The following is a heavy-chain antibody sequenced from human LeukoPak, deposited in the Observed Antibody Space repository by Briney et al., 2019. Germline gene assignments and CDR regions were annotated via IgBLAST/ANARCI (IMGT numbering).Heavy chain of an antibody. D-gene: IGHD4-17*01. V-gene: IGHV3-9*01. CDR3: AKANHYGDYLDY. J-gene: IGHJ4*02. CDR2: ISWNSGSI. CDR1: GFTFDDYA. Sequence: GGSPRLSCAASGFTFDDYAMYWVRQAPGKGLEWVSGISWNSGSIGYADSVKGRFTISRDNAKDSLYLQMNSLRAEDTALYYCAKANHYGDYLDYWGQGTLVTVSS.